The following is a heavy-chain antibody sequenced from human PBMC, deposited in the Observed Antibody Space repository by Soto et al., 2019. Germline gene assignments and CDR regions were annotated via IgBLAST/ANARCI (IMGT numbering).Heavy chain of an antibody. Sequence: GGSLRLSCAASGFTFSSYAMSWVRQAPGKGLEWVSAISGSGGSTYYADSVKGRFTISRDNSKNTLYLQMNSLRAEDTAVYYCAKDSSNDFWSGYYDNWGQGTLVTVSS. CDR3: AKDSSNDFWSGYYDN. CDR2: ISGSGGST. V-gene: IGHV3-23*01. D-gene: IGHD3-3*01. CDR1: GFTFSSYA. J-gene: IGHJ4*02.